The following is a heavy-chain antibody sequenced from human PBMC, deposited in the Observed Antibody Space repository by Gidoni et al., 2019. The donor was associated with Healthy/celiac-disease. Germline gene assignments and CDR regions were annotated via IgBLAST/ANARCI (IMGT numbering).Heavy chain of an antibody. J-gene: IGHJ4*02. CDR1: GFTFSSCA. V-gene: IGHV3-23*01. Sequence: EVQLLESGRGLVQPGGSLRLPCATSGFTFSSCAMSWVRQAPGKGLEWVSAISRSGGSTYYAHTVKGRFTISKDNSKNTPYLQMSSLRSEDTAVYYCATAVIAGAARAGYYFDYWGQGTPVTVSS. CDR2: ISRSGGST. CDR3: ATAVIAGAARAGYYFDY. D-gene: IGHD3-16*02.